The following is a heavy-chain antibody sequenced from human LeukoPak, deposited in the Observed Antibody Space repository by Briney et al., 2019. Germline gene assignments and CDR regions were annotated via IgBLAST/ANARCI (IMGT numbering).Heavy chain of an antibody. V-gene: IGHV3-23*01. Sequence: PGGSLRLSCAASGFTFSSYAMSWVRQAPGKGLEWVSAINGSGGSTYYADSVKGRFTISRDNSKNTLYLQMNSLRAEDTAVYYCAKPVTMIVVVIAGFDYWGQGTLVTVSS. J-gene: IGHJ4*02. D-gene: IGHD3-22*01. CDR3: AKPVTMIVVVIAGFDY. CDR2: INGSGGST. CDR1: GFTFSSYA.